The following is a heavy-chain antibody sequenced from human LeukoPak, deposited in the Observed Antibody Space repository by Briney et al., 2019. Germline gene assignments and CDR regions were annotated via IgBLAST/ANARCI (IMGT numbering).Heavy chain of an antibody. CDR1: GFTFSSYA. CDR3: VIWGDYDVLTGYYVSDY. Sequence: GRSLRLSCAASGFTFSSYAMHWVRQAPGKGLEWVAVISYDGSNKYYADSVKGRFTISRDNSKNTVFLQMNSLRHEDTAIYYCVIWGDYDVLTGYYVSDYWGQGTLVTVSS. J-gene: IGHJ4*02. CDR2: ISYDGSNK. V-gene: IGHV3-30-3*01. D-gene: IGHD3-9*01.